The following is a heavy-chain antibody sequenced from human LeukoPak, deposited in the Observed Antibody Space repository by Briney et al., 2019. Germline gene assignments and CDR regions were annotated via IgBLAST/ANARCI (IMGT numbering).Heavy chain of an antibody. Sequence: GGSLRLSCAASGFTFSSYSMNWVRQAPGKGLEWVSSISSSSSYIYYADSVKGRFTISRDNAKNSLYLQMNSLRAEDTAAYYCASQVVPAALSDYWGQGTLVTVSS. CDR2: ISSSSSYI. J-gene: IGHJ4*02. V-gene: IGHV3-21*01. D-gene: IGHD2-2*01. CDR1: GFTFSSYS. CDR3: ASQVVPAALSDY.